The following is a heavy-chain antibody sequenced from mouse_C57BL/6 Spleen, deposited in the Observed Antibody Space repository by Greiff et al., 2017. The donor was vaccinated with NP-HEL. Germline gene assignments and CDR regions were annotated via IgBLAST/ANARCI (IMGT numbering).Heavy chain of an antibody. CDR1: GFSLSTFGMG. CDR2: IWWDDDK. CDR3: ARKIYYDYDGGVYAMDY. J-gene: IGHJ4*01. D-gene: IGHD2-4*01. V-gene: IGHV8-8*01. Sequence: QVTLKVCGPGILQPSQTLSLTCSFSGFSLSTFGMGVGWIRQPSGKGLEWLAHIWWDDDKYYNPALKSRLTISKDTSKNQVFLKIANVDTADTATYYCARKIYYDYDGGVYAMDYWGQGTSVTVSS.